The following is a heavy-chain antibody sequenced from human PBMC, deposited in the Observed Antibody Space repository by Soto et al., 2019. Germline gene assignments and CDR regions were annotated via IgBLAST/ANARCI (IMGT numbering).Heavy chain of an antibody. D-gene: IGHD3-10*01. J-gene: IGHJ4*02. CDR1: GFIVSSNY. CDR3: LRGRYGSQIH. Sequence: EVRLVESGGGLVQPGGSLRLSCVASGFIVSSNYMSWVRQAPGKGLEWVSLLYSGGATQYAASVKGRFTISSHSSQNTLFLQMNSLRTEDTATYYCLRGRYGSQIHWGQGTKVTVSS. CDR2: LYSGGAT. V-gene: IGHV3-53*04.